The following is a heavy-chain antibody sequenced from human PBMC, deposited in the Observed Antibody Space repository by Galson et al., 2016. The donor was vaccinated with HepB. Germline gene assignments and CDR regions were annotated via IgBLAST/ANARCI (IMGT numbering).Heavy chain of an antibody. CDR1: GVSITSGGFS. Sequence: TLSLTCAVSGVSITSGGFSWNWIRQPPGKGLEWIGYIYQGETAYYTPSLRSRATLALHRTNNLFSLKLSSVTAADTAVYYCARGTYDFWSGFSPTEYYFDYWGQGAPVAFSS. V-gene: IGHV4-30-2*01. D-gene: IGHD3-3*01. J-gene: IGHJ4*02. CDR2: IYQGETA. CDR3: ARGTYDFWSGFSPTEYYFDY.